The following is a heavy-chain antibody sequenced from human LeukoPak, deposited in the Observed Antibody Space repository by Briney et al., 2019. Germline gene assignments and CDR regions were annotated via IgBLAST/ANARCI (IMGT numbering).Heavy chain of an antibody. D-gene: IGHD6-13*01. J-gene: IGHJ2*01. CDR3: ARVSSSWYQDWYFDL. Sequence: SETLSLTCTVSGASMSSFYWSWFRQTGVKGLEWIGHISNTGITNYNPSLKSRLIMSVDTSKSQFSLILTSVTAADTAVYYCARVSSSWYQDWYFDLWGRGTLVTVSS. V-gene: IGHV4-4*07. CDR1: GASMSSFY. CDR2: ISNTGIT.